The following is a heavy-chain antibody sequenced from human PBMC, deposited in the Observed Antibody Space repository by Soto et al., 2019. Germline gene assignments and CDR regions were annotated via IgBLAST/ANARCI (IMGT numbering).Heavy chain of an antibody. D-gene: IGHD4-17*01. V-gene: IGHV1-46*01. J-gene: IGHJ6*02. CDR3: ARERTTTDYYYGIDV. CDR1: GYTFTSYY. Sequence: QVQLVQSGAEVKKPGASVKVSCKASGYTFTSYYMHWVRQAPGQGLEWMGIINPSGGSTSYAQKFRGRVTMTSDTSTSTVDMELSSLRSEDTAVYYCARERTTTDYYYGIDVWGQGTTVTVSS. CDR2: INPSGGST.